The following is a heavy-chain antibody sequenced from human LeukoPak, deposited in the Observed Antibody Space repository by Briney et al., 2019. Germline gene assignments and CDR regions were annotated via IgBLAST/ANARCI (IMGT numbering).Heavy chain of an antibody. V-gene: IGHV4-34*01. CDR3: ARGLDSSGYSYDY. J-gene: IGHJ4*02. Sequence: SETLSLTCAVYGGSFSGYYWSWIHQPPGKGLEWIGEINHSGSTNHKSSLKSRVTISVDTSKNQFSLKLSSVTAADTAVYYCARGLDSSGYSYDYWGRGTLVTVSS. CDR2: INHSGST. CDR1: GGSFSGYY. D-gene: IGHD3-22*01.